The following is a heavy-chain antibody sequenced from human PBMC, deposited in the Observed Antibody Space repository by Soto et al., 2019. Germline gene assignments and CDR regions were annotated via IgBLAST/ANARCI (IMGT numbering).Heavy chain of an antibody. Sequence: QVQLVQSGAEVKKPGASVKVSCKASGYTFSIYSITWVRQAPGQGLEWMRGINTYSGKTYYAQKFQGRVTMTTDTSTSTAYMDMRSLRSDDTAVYYCARRYGDPSSSTGFDYWGQGTLVSVSS. CDR1: GYTFSIYS. J-gene: IGHJ4*02. CDR2: INTYSGKT. D-gene: IGHD2-21*02. V-gene: IGHV1-18*01. CDR3: ARRYGDPSSSTGFDY.